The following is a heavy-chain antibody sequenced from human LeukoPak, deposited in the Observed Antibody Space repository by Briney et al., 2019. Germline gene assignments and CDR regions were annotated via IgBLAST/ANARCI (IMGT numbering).Heavy chain of an antibody. D-gene: IGHD3-10*01. V-gene: IGHV1-69*05. CDR2: IIPIFGTA. J-gene: IGHJ4*02. Sequence: SVKVSCKASGGTFSSCAISWVRQAPGQGLEWMGGIIPIFGTANYAQKFQGRVTITTDESTSTAYMELSSLRSEDTAVYYCASGEYYGSGSYWDPYYFDYWGQGTLVTVSS. CDR3: ASGEYYGSGSYWDPYYFDY. CDR1: GGTFSSCA.